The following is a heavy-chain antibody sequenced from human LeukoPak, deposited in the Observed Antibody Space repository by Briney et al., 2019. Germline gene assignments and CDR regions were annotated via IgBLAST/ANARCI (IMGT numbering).Heavy chain of an antibody. CDR1: GFTLSNYG. CDR2: IWYDGSKK. J-gene: IGHJ3*02. CDR3: ASHYLPADAFDI. D-gene: IGHD1-26*01. V-gene: IGHV3-33*01. Sequence: GGSLRLSCTASGFTLSNYGLFWVRQAAGKGLEWMAVIWYDGSKKYYADSVKGRFTISRDNSKNTLYLQMNSLRAEDTAVYYCASHYLPADAFDIWGQGTMVTVSS.